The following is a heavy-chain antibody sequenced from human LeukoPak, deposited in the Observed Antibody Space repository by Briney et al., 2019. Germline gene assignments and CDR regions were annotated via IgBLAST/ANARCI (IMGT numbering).Heavy chain of an antibody. CDR3: ACREFYSPWPGP. CDR1: GYSFTSYW. V-gene: IGHV5-51*01. D-gene: IGHD5-18*01. Sequence: GESLKISCKGSGYSFTSYWIGWVRQTPGKGLEWMGVIYPGDSGTRYNPSFEGQVTISAGKSINTAYLQWSSLKASDTAMYYCACREFYSPWPGPWGQGTLVTVSS. CDR2: IYPGDSGT. J-gene: IGHJ5*02.